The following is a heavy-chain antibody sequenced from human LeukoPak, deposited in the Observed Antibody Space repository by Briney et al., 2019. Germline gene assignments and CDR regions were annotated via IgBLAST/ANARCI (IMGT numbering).Heavy chain of an antibody. Sequence: PGGSLRLSCVVSGIIFRDACMNWVRQTPGKGLEWVGLIKSKVDGGTTDYAAPVKGRFTISRDDSKNTLYLQMSSLKIEDTAIYYCTKDPPLTGGVYSAHWGPGTLVTVSS. CDR3: TKDPPLTGGVYSAH. CDR2: IKSKVDGGTT. V-gene: IGHV3-15*07. D-gene: IGHD7-27*01. J-gene: IGHJ4*02. CDR1: GIIFRDAC.